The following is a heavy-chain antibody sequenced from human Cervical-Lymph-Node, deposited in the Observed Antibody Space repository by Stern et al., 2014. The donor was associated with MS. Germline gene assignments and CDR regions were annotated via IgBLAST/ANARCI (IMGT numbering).Heavy chain of an antibody. CDR2: IWDDGSNK. V-gene: IGHV3-33*01. J-gene: IGHJ4*02. CDR3: ARDRHDLGYCSGGSCYLPDY. D-gene: IGHD2-15*01. CDR1: GFTFSSYG. Sequence: VQLEESGGGVVQPGRSLRLTCAASGFTFSSYGMHWVRQAPGKGLGWGAGIWDDGSNKYYADTVKGRFPISRDNSKTTLYLQMNSLRAEDTAVYYCARDRHDLGYCSGGSCYLPDYWGQGTLVTVSS.